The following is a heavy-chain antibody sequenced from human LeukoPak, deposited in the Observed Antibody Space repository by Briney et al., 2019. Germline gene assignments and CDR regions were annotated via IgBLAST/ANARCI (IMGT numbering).Heavy chain of an antibody. J-gene: IGHJ4*02. Sequence: SGGSLRLSCAASGFTFSSYWMSWVRQAPGKGLEWVANIKQDGSEKYYVDSVKGRFTISRDNAKNSLSLQMNSLRVEDTAVYYCARGYWGSYWYFDCWGQGTLVTVSS. CDR2: IKQDGSEK. V-gene: IGHV3-7*01. CDR1: GFTFSSYW. CDR3: ARGYWGSYWYFDC. D-gene: IGHD3-16*01.